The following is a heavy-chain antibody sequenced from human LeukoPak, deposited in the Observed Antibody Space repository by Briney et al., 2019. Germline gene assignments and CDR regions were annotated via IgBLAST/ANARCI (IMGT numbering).Heavy chain of an antibody. Sequence: PSETLSLTCTVSDGSISSSSYYWGWIRQPPGKGLEWIGSICYSGSTYYNPSLKSRVTISVDTSKNQFSLKLSSVTAADTAVYYCARDVGYYDILTGYYDYWGQGTLVTVSS. CDR1: DGSISSSSYY. CDR3: ARDVGYYDILTGYYDY. D-gene: IGHD3-9*01. V-gene: IGHV4-39*07. J-gene: IGHJ4*02. CDR2: ICYSGST.